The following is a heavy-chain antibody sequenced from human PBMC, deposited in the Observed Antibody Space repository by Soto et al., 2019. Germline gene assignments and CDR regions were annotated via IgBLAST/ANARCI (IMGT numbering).Heavy chain of an antibody. V-gene: IGHV3-74*01. CDR3: ARDLSSCSSARCYSFYYGVDV. J-gene: IGHJ6*02. Sequence: GGSLRLSCTASGFNFSRFWTHWVRQVPGRWLVWVSHINSDGSRTSYADSVKGRFTISRDNAKNTLYLQMNSLRAEDTAVYYCARDLSSCSSARCYSFYYGVDVWGQGXTVTVYS. CDR2: INSDGSRT. D-gene: IGHD2-2*01. CDR1: GFNFSRFW.